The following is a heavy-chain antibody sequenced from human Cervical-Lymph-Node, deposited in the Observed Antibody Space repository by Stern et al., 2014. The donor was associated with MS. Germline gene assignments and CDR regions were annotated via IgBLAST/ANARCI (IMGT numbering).Heavy chain of an antibody. CDR1: GITLSSHA. V-gene: IGHV3-23*04. CDR2: ISGSGGGT. D-gene: IGHD4-17*01. CDR3: AKGLFWGDYVSYY. J-gene: IGHJ4*02. Sequence: EVQLVESGGGLVQPGGSLRLSCAASGITLSSHAMSWVRQAPGKGLEWVSAISGSGGGTPYEESVKGRVTVSRDNSKNTMYLQMNSLTAEDTAVYYCAKGLFWGDYVSYYWGQGTLVTVSS.